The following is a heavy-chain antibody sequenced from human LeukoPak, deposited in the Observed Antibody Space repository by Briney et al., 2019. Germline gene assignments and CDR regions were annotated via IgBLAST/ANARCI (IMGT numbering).Heavy chain of an antibody. V-gene: IGHV4-61*02. J-gene: IGHJ4*02. Sequence: SETLSLTCTVSGDSISSGSYFWSWIRQPAGKGLEWIGRIYTSGSTNYNPSLKSRVTISVDTSKNQFSLKLSSVTAADTAVYYCARGGQYYDILTGYYTGRVPFDYWGQGTLVTVSS. CDR3: ARGGQYYDILTGYYTGRVPFDY. D-gene: IGHD3-9*01. CDR1: GDSISSGSYF. CDR2: IYTSGST.